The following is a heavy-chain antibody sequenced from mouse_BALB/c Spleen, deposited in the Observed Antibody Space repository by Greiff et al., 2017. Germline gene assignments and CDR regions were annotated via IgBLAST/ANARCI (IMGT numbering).Heavy chain of an antibody. D-gene: IGHD4-1*01. Sequence: EVKLVESGGGLVQPGGSLKLSCAASGFTFSSFGMHWVRQAPEKGLEWVAYISSGSSTTYYADTVKGRFTISRDNPKNTLFLQMTSLRSEDTAMYYCASSNWAWFAYWGQGTLVTVSA. CDR3: ASSNWAWFAY. J-gene: IGHJ3*01. CDR2: ISSGSSTT. CDR1: GFTFSSFG. V-gene: IGHV5-17*02.